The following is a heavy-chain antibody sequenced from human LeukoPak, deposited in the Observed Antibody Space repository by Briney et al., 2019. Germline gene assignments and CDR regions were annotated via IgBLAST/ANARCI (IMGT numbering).Heavy chain of an antibody. Sequence: GGSLRLSCAASGFIFSSYAMSWVRQAPGKGLEWVSAISGSGGSTYYADSVTGRFTISRDNSKNTLYLQMNSLRAEDTAVYYCAKVGHGDYVYYYYGMDVWGQGATVTVSS. J-gene: IGHJ6*02. CDR1: GFIFSSYA. CDR3: AKVGHGDYVYYYYGMDV. V-gene: IGHV3-23*01. D-gene: IGHD4-17*01. CDR2: ISGSGGST.